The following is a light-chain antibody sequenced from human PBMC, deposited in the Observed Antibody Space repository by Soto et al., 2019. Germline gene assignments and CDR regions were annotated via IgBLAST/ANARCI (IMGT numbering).Light chain of an antibody. J-gene: IGKJ4*01. V-gene: IGKV3-11*01. CDR3: QQRRNWPSP. CDR2: DAS. Sequence: EIVLTQSPATLSLSPGERATLSCRASQSVSTYLAWYQQKPGQAHRLLIYDASSLAACIPSRFSGSGSGTDFTLTITSLEPEDFAVYYCQQRRNWPSPFGGGTKVEI. CDR1: QSVSTY.